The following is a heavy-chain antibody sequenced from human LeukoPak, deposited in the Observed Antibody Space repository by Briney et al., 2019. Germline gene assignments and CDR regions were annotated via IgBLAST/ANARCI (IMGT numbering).Heavy chain of an antibody. D-gene: IGHD2/OR15-2a*01. CDR1: GYSFTTYG. CDR3: ERSEYTNNYFDL. V-gene: IGHV1-18*01. Sequence: GASVKVSCKTSGYSFTTYGINWVRQAPGQGLEWMGWISPSNGNTDYAQRLQGRVTMTTDPSTATAYMELRSLRYDDTAFYYCERSEYTNNYFDLWGQGTLVTVSS. J-gene: IGHJ4*02. CDR2: ISPSNGNT.